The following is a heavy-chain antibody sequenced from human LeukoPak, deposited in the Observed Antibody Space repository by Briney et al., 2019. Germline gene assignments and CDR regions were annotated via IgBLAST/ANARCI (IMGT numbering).Heavy chain of an antibody. V-gene: IGHV3-74*01. CDR1: GFTFSTYW. CDR3: ARASTTVPNLLDH. J-gene: IGHJ4*02. CDR2: SKGDGSST. D-gene: IGHD4-17*01. Sequence: GGSLRLSFAASGFTFSTYWMHWVRQAPGKGLVWVARSKGDGSSTIYADSVKGRFTISRDNSKNTLYLQTSSLRAEDTAVYYCARASTTVPNLLDHWGRGTLVTVSS.